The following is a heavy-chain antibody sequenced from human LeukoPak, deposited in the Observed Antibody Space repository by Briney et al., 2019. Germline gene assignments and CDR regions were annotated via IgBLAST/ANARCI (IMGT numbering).Heavy chain of an antibody. CDR3: TRDADTSGHYDIFDI. J-gene: IGHJ3*02. CDR1: VFTFSYYG. D-gene: IGHD6-19*01. Sequence: GGSLRLSCATSVFTFSYYGIHGVRHAPGKALEWVTVMWSDGIRKYYTDSVKGRFTVSRDTSKNTQYLEMSSLRVEDTAVYYCTRDADTSGHYDIFDIWGQGTMVTVSS. CDR2: MWSDGIRK. V-gene: IGHV3-33*01.